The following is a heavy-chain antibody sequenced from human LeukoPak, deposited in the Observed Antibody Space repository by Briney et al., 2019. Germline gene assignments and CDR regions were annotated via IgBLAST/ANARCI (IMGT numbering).Heavy chain of an antibody. J-gene: IGHJ6*03. CDR3: AKCLSYYYDNSGHYFYYMDV. CDR2: IYNSGST. D-gene: IGHD3-22*01. V-gene: IGHV3-53*01. CDR1: GFTVRTYY. Sequence: GGSLRLSCAASGFTVRTYYLSWVRQVPGKGLEWVSVIYNSGSTYYADSVKGRFTISRDNSKNTLYLQMNSLRAEDTAMYYCAKCLSYYYDNSGHYFYYMDVWGKGTTVTVSS.